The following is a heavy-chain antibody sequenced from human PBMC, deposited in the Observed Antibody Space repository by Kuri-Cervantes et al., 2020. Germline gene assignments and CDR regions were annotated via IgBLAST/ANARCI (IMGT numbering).Heavy chain of an antibody. CDR2: IIPIFGTA. CDR3: ARETWNKGGGAFDI. V-gene: IGHV1-69*06. Sequence: SVKVSCKASGYTFNRYYMHWVRQAPGQGLEWMGGIIPIFGTANYAQKFQGRVTITADKSTITAYMELSGLRSEDTAVYYCARETWNKGGGAFDIWGQGTMVTVSS. J-gene: IGHJ3*02. D-gene: IGHD1/OR15-1a*01. CDR1: GYTFNRYY.